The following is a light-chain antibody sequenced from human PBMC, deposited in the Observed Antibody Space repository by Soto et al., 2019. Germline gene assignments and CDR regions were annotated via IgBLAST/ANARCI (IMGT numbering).Light chain of an antibody. Sequence: IQMTQSPSSLSASVGDRVTITCRASQSISSYLNWYQQKPGKAPMLLIYAAFSEQSGRPSRFSGSGSGTDFTLTISSLQPEDFATYYCQHSYSTPLTFGPGSKVDIK. CDR3: QHSYSTPLT. CDR2: AAF. J-gene: IGKJ3*01. CDR1: QSISSY. V-gene: IGKV1-39*01.